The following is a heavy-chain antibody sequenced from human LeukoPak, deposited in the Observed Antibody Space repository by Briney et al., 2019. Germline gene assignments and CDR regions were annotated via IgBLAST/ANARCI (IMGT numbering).Heavy chain of an antibody. CDR1: GFTFSGYW. Sequence: PGGSLRLSCAASGFTFSGYWMSWVRQAPGKGLEWVANIKQNGSETFYADPVRGRFTISRDNAKNSQYLQMNSLRVEDTAVYYCARWANSIDYWGQGALVTVSS. CDR3: ARWANSIDY. CDR2: IKQNGSET. J-gene: IGHJ4*02. D-gene: IGHD5-18*01. V-gene: IGHV3-7*01.